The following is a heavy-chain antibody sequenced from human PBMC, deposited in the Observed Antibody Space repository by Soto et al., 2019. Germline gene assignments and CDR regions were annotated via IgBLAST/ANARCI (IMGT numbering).Heavy chain of an antibody. Sequence: QVQLVQSGAEVKKPGPSGKFSGRPPGGNLPTYAISGWRRAPGQGLESMGGIFPLFGTTTYAHKFRGRVTVTADESTSTVYMEMSSLRSEDTAVYYCAKASGRSWYNWFDPWGQGTLVTVST. V-gene: IGHV1-69*01. J-gene: IGHJ5*02. D-gene: IGHD6-13*01. CDR2: IFPLFGTT. CDR1: GGNLPTYA. CDR3: AKASGRSWYNWFDP.